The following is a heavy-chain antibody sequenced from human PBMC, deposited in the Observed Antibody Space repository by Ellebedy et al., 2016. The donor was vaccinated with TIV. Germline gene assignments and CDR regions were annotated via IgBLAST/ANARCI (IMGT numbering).Heavy chain of an antibody. D-gene: IGHD1-26*01. CDR1: GFTFSSHA. CDR3: AREHWEPRAFDI. J-gene: IGHJ3*02. Sequence: GGSLRLSXAASGFTFSSHAMSWVRQAPGKGLEWVSVIYSGGSTYYADSVKGRFTISRDNSKNTLYLQMNSLRAEDTAVYYCAREHWEPRAFDIWGQGTMVTVSS. V-gene: IGHV3-53*01. CDR2: IYSGGST.